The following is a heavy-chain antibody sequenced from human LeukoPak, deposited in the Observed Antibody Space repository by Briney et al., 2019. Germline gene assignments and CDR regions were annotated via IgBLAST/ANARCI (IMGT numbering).Heavy chain of an antibody. CDR1: GYTFTSYG. V-gene: IGHV1-18*01. CDR3: ARVQEVAVAAANWFDP. D-gene: IGHD2-15*01. Sequence: ASVKVSCKAPGYTFTSYGISWVRQAPGQGLEWMGWISAYNGNTNYAQKLQGRVTMTTDTSTSTAYMELRSLRSDDTAVYYCARVQEVAVAAANWFDPWGQGTLVTVSS. CDR2: ISAYNGNT. J-gene: IGHJ5*02.